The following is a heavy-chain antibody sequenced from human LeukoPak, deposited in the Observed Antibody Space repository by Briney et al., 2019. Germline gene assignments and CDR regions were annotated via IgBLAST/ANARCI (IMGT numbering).Heavy chain of an antibody. CDR3: ARSYCSDGSCFLAAFGDYYYYGMDV. J-gene: IGHJ6*02. V-gene: IGHV3-74*01. D-gene: IGHD2-15*01. Sequence: GGSLRLSRAASGFTLSSYWMHWVRQAPGKGLVWVSRIDSDGSRISYADSAKGRFTISRDSAKNTLNLQMNSLRAEDTAVYYCARSYCSDGSCFLAAFGDYYYYGMDVWGQGTTVTVS. CDR2: IDSDGSRI. CDR1: GFTLSSYW.